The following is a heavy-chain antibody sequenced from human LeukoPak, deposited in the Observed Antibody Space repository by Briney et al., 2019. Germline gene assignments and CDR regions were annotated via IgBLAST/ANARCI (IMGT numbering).Heavy chain of an antibody. CDR2: IKQDGSEK. CDR1: GFTFDNYW. CDR3: AVYSSGWYNTFDI. V-gene: IGHV3-7*01. J-gene: IGHJ3*02. Sequence: GGSLRLSSEASGFTFDNYWMSWVRQAPGKGLEWVANIKQDGSEKYYVDSVKGRFTISRDNAKNSLFLQMNSLGAEDTAVYYCAVYSSGWYNTFDIWGQGTMVTVSS. D-gene: IGHD6-19*01.